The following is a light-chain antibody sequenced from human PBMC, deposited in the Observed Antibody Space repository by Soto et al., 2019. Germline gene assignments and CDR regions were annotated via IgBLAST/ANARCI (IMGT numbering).Light chain of an antibody. CDR1: QSVRSTY. CDR3: QQYGDWPVT. CDR2: GVS. J-gene: IGKJ4*01. Sequence: EIVMTQSPVTLSVSPGERATLSCRASQSVRSTYLAWYQQKPGQAPRLLIFGVSNRAAGIPARFSGSGSGPEFTLTISSLQSEDFAVYYCQQYGDWPVTLGGVTKVDIK. V-gene: IGKV3-15*01.